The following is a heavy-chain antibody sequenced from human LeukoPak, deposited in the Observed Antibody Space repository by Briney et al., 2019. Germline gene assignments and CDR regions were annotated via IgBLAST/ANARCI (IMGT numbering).Heavy chain of an antibody. J-gene: IGHJ4*02. CDR3: ARDTRAMVRGVIINFDY. CDR1: GYTFTGYY. D-gene: IGHD3-10*01. V-gene: IGHV1-2*06. CDR2: INPNSGGT. Sequence: ASVKVSCKASGYTFTGYYMHWVRQAPGQGLEWMGRINPNSGGTNYAQKFQGRVTMTRDTSISTAYMELSRLRSDDTAVYYCARDTRAMVRGVIINFDYWGQGTLVTVSS.